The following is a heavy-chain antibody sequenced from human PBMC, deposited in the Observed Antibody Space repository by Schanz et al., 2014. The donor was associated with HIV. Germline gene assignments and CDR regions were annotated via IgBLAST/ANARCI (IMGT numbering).Heavy chain of an antibody. D-gene: IGHD3-22*01. Sequence: VQLVESGRGVVQPGGSLRLSCAASGFTFNNYGVNWVRQAPGKGLEWVSVMTTNDRIYYAESVKGRFTISRDTSTNTLYLQMSGLRAEDTAVYYCAKDGSLDYDNSGYYATWGQGTLVTVSS. CDR1: GFTFNNYG. CDR2: MTTNDRI. CDR3: AKDGSLDYDNSGYYAT. J-gene: IGHJ4*02. V-gene: IGHV3-23*04.